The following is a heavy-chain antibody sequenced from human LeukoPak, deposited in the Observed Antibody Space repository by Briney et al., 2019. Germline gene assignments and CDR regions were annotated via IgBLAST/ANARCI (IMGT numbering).Heavy chain of an antibody. Sequence: GGSLRLSCATSGFTFSSNVIHWVRQAPGKGLEWVAVISHDGSNKYYADSVKGRFTISRDNSKDTLYLQMNSLRVEDTAVYYRASVGGYDPLFDYWGQGTLVTVSS. CDR1: GFTFSSNV. CDR3: ASVGGYDPLFDY. D-gene: IGHD5-12*01. J-gene: IGHJ4*02. CDR2: ISHDGSNK. V-gene: IGHV3-30-3*01.